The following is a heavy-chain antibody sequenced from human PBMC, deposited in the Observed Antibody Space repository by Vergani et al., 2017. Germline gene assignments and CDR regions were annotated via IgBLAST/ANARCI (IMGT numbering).Heavy chain of an antibody. CDR3: ARGYDILTGYQGLDY. CDR2: ISAYNGNT. V-gene: IGHV1-18*01. D-gene: IGHD3-9*01. J-gene: IGHJ4*02. Sequence: QVQLVQSGAEVKKPGASVKVSCKASGYTFTSYGISWVRQAPGQGLEWMGWISAYNGNTNYAQKLQGRVTMTTDTSTITAYRELRSLRSEDTAVYYCARGYDILTGYQGLDYWGQGTLVTVSS. CDR1: GYTFTSYG.